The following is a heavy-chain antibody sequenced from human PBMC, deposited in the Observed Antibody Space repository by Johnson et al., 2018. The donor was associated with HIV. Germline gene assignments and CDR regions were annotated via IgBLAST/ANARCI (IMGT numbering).Heavy chain of an antibody. Sequence: VQLVESGGGLVQPGGSLALSCAASGFTFSDAWMNWVRQATGKGLEWVSGIGTAGDTYYPGSVKGRFTISRENAKNSLYLQMNSLRAGDTAVYYCARDRSKGGAFDIWGQGTMVTVSS. J-gene: IGHJ3*02. CDR2: IGTAGDT. CDR1: GFTFSDAW. D-gene: IGHD2/OR15-2a*01. CDR3: ARDRSKGGAFDI. V-gene: IGHV3-13*01.